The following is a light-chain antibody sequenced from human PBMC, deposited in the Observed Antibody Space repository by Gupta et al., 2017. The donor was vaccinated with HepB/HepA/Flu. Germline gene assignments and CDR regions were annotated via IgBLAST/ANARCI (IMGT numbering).Light chain of an antibody. CDR3: RVEGTSCRT. J-gene: IGKJ4*02. Sequence: DIQMTQSPSTLSASVGDRVTITCRASQSISDWLAWYQQKPGQAPKLLIYEASRVVRGDTPTFTGNRSRIALTLTVINLQPNDHPTSFSRVEGTSCRTFGEGTKVEIK. CDR2: EAS. CDR1: QSISDW. V-gene: IGKV1-5*03.